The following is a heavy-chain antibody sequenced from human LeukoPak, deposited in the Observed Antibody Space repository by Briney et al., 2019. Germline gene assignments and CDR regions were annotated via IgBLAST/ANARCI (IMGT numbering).Heavy chain of an antibody. V-gene: IGHV3-33*01. J-gene: IGHJ4*02. CDR1: GFRFSTYG. Sequence: PGRSLRLSCAASGFRFSTYGMHWVRQAPGKGLEWVAVIWYDGSNKYYADSVEGRFTISRDDSKNTLYLQMISLRAEDTAMYYCARGTAVTRGYFEYWGQGTLVTVSS. CDR2: IWYDGSNK. D-gene: IGHD4-17*01. CDR3: ARGTAVTRGYFEY.